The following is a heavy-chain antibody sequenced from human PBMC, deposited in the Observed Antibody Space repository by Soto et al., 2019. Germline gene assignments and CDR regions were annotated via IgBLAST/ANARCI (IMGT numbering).Heavy chain of an antibody. J-gene: IGHJ5*02. CDR2: ISAYNGNT. Sequence: GASVKVSCKASGYTFTSYGISWVRQAPGQGLEWMGWISAYNGNTNYAQKLQGRVTMTTDTSTSTAYMELRSLRSDDTAVYYCARDNFRYGVANWFDPWGQGPLVTVSS. CDR1: GYTFTSYG. V-gene: IGHV1-18*01. D-gene: IGHD4-17*01. CDR3: ARDNFRYGVANWFDP.